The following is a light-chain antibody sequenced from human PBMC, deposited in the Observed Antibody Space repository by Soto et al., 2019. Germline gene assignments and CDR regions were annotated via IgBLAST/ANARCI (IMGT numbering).Light chain of an antibody. Sequence: QSVLTQPASVSGSPGQSITISCSGTSSDIGSYDHVAWYQQFPGKSPKLIIYAVSDRPSGVSDRFSGSKSGISASLTISGLQTEDEADYYCSSYTINSALYVFGSGTKVTVL. V-gene: IGLV2-14*03. CDR3: SSYTINSALYV. CDR2: AVS. CDR1: SSDIGSYDH. J-gene: IGLJ1*01.